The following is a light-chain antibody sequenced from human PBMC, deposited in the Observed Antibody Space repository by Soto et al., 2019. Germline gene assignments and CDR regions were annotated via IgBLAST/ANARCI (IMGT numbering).Light chain of an antibody. Sequence: QSVLTQPRSVSGSPGQSVTISCTGTSSDVGGYNFVSWYQQHPGKAPQLMIYDVSQRPSGVPDRFSGSKSGNTASLTISGLQAEDEADYYCCSYAGSYNYVFGTGTQLTVL. J-gene: IGLJ1*01. CDR3: CSYAGSYNYV. V-gene: IGLV2-11*01. CDR2: DVS. CDR1: SSDVGGYNF.